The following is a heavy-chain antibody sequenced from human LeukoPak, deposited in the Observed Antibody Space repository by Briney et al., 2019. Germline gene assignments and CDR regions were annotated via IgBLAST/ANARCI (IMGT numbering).Heavy chain of an antibody. V-gene: IGHV3-30*19. D-gene: IGHD2-15*01. J-gene: IGHJ3*02. Sequence: PGKSLRLSCSASGFTFGSNGMHWVRQAPGKGLEWVAVISYDGSNKYYADSVKGRFSISRDNSKNTLYLQMNSLRAEDTAVYYCASIGLDAFDIWGQGTMVIVSS. CDR2: ISYDGSNK. CDR1: GFTFGSNG. CDR3: ASIGLDAFDI.